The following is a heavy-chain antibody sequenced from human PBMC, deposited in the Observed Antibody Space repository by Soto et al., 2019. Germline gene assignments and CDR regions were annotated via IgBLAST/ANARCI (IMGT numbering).Heavy chain of an antibody. Sequence: QPGGSLRLSCAASGFTFRTYGMHWVRQAPGKGLEWVAFISDDGSQKYYGDSVKGRFTISRDNSKNTLSLRMISLRTEDTSVYYCAKEAPGGWYFFDTWGQGTLVTVSS. V-gene: IGHV3-30*18. D-gene: IGHD6-19*01. CDR3: AKEAPGGWYFFDT. CDR2: ISDDGSQK. J-gene: IGHJ4*02. CDR1: GFTFRTYG.